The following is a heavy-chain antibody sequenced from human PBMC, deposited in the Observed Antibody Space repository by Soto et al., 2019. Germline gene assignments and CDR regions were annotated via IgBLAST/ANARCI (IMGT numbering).Heavy chain of an antibody. CDR1: GGSISVGYYY. CDR2: IYYSGNT. V-gene: IGHV4-30-4*01. Sequence: PSGTLSLTCSVSGGSISVGYYYWSWIRQPPGKGLEWIGNIYYSGNTYYNPSLKSRLIISIDTSKNPFSLKVGSVTAADTAVYYCASASIYGMDVWGQGTTVTVSS. CDR3: ASASIYGMDV. J-gene: IGHJ6*02. D-gene: IGHD3-16*01.